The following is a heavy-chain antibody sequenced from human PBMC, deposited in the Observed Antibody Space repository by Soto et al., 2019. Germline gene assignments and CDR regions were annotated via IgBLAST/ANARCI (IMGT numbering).Heavy chain of an antibody. CDR3: AKMDYDFSSGTGHYFDY. J-gene: IGHJ4*02. CDR1: GFTFAGYA. Sequence: GESLKISCAASGFTFAGYAMNWVRQAPGKGLEWVSGISGSGVSTYYTDSVKGRFTISRDNSKNTLYLQMNSLRAEDTAVFYCAKMDYDFSSGTGHYFDYWGQGTLVTVSS. D-gene: IGHD3-3*01. V-gene: IGHV3-23*01. CDR2: ISGSGVST.